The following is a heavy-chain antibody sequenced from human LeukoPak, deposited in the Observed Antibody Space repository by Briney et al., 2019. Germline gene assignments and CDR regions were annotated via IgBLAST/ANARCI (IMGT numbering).Heavy chain of an antibody. V-gene: IGHV4-59*08. CDR2: IYYSGST. Sequence: SETLSLTCTVSGGSIRSYYWSWIRQPPGKGLEWIGYIYYSGSTNYNSSLKSRVTISVDTSKNQFSLKLSSVTAADTAVCYCARHQGGVLLWFGELRAFDIWGQGTMVTVSS. CDR1: GGSIRSYY. J-gene: IGHJ3*02. CDR3: ARHQGGVLLWFGELRAFDI. D-gene: IGHD3-10*01.